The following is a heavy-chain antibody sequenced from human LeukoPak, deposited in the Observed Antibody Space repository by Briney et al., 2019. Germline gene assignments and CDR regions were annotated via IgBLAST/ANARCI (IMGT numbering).Heavy chain of an antibody. CDR3: ARDVEYYDFWSGYFPPTAFDI. Sequence: GGSLRLSCAASGFTFSSYSMNWVRQAPGKGLEWVSYISSSSSTIYYADSVKGRFTISRDNAKNSLYLQMNSLRAEDTAVHYCARDVEYYDFWSGYFPPTAFDIWGQGTMLTVSS. CDR1: GFTFSSYS. CDR2: ISSSSSTI. D-gene: IGHD3-3*01. V-gene: IGHV3-48*01. J-gene: IGHJ3*02.